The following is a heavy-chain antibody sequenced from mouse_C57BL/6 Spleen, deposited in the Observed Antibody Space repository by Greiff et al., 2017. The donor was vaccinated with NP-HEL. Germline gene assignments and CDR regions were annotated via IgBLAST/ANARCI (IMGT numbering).Heavy chain of an antibody. CDR2: IDPEDGDT. D-gene: IGHD1-1*01. J-gene: IGHJ4*01. CDR3: ARVALYYYGSSYYAMDY. Sequence: VQLQQSGAELVRPGASVKLSCTASGFNIKDYYMHWVKQRPEQGLEWIGRIDPEDGDTEYAPKCQGKATMTADTSSNTAYLQLSSLTSEDTAVYYCARVALYYYGSSYYAMDYWGQGTSVTVSS. CDR1: GFNIKDYY. V-gene: IGHV14-1*01.